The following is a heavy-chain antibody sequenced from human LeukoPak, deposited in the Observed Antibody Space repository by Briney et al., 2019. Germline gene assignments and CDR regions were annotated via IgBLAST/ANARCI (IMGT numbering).Heavy chain of an antibody. D-gene: IGHD2-2*01. Sequence: ASVKVSCKASGYTFTSYYMHWVRQAPGQGLEWMGIINPNSGGTNYAQKFQGRVTMTRDTSISTAYMELSRLRSDDTAVYYCARGDIVVVPAAMGAFDIWGQGTMVTVSS. CDR2: INPNSGGT. J-gene: IGHJ3*02. CDR3: ARGDIVVVPAAMGAFDI. CDR1: GYTFTSYY. V-gene: IGHV1-2*02.